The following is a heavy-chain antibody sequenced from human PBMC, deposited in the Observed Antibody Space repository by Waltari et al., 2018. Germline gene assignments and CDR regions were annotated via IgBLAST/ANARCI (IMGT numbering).Heavy chain of an antibody. J-gene: IGHJ3*02. Sequence: EVQMVESGGGLVQPGGSLRLSCVVSGFSLRDYWMSWGRQAPGRGVEWLGNIKGDGTETFHVDSVKGRFTISRDNARNTLFLQMNNLGAGDTAVFYCARQGSWTFDIWGQGTVVTVSS. CDR1: GFSLRDYW. V-gene: IGHV3-7*01. CDR2: IKGDGTET. CDR3: ARQGSWTFDI. D-gene: IGHD3-10*01.